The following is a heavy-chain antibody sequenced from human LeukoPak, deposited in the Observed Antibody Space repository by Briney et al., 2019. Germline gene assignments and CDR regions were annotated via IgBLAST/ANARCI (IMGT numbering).Heavy chain of an antibody. J-gene: IGHJ4*02. CDR2: ISSNGGST. CDR3: AREAAATDY. Sequence: GGSLRLSCAASGFTFSSYAMHWVRQAPGKGLEYVSAISSNGGSTYYANSVKGRFTISRDNSKNTLYLQMGSLRAEDMAVYYCAREAAATDYWGQGTLVTVSS. V-gene: IGHV3-64*01. CDR1: GFTFSSYA. D-gene: IGHD6-25*01.